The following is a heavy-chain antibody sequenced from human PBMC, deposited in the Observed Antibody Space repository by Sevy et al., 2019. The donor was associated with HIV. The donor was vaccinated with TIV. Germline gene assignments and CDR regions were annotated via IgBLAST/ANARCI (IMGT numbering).Heavy chain of an antibody. V-gene: IGHV3-23*01. CDR3: AKDGYKPSVGDENDYYYYMDV. J-gene: IGHJ6*03. CDR1: GFTFSSYA. Sequence: GGSLRLSCAASGFTFSSYAMSWVRQAPGKGLEWVSAISGSGGSTYDVGSVKGRFTISRDNSKNTLYLQMNSLRAEDTAVYYCAKDGYKPSVGDENDYYYYMDVWGNGTTVTVSS. D-gene: IGHD1-20*01. CDR2: ISGSGGST.